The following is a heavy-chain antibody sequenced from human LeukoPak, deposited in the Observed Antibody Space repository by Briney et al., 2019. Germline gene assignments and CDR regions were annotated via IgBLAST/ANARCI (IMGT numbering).Heavy chain of an antibody. CDR3: AKDIAYSPLQGRGCDC. J-gene: IGHJ4*02. V-gene: IGHV3-9*03. CDR1: GFTFDDYA. Sequence: PGGSLRLSCTASGFTFDDYAMHWVRQAPGKGLEWVSGISWNSNSIVYADSVKGRFTISRDNAKNSLYLQMNSLGAEDMAFYYCAKDIAYSPLQGRGCDCWGQGTLVIVSS. D-gene: IGHD1-26*01. CDR2: ISWNSNSI.